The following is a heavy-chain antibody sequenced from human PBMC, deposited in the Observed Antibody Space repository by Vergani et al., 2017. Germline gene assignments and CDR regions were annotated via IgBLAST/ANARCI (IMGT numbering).Heavy chain of an antibody. CDR3: ARKDRHSHYGMDV. D-gene: IGHD2-15*01. CDR1: GGTFSSYA. CDR2: IILVFGTV. Sequence: QVQLVQSGAEVKKPGSSVKVSCKASGGTFSSYAISWVRQAPGQGLEWMGGIILVFGTVNYAQKFQGRVTITADKSTSTAYMELSSLRSEDTAVYYSARKDRHSHYGMDVWGQGTTVTVSS. J-gene: IGHJ6*02. V-gene: IGHV1-69*06.